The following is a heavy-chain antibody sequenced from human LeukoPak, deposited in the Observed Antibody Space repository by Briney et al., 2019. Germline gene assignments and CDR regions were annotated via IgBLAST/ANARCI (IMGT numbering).Heavy chain of an antibody. D-gene: IGHD6-6*01. CDR3: ARREGARPMDY. Sequence: SETLSLTCAVYGGSFIGYDWTWIRQPPGKGLEWIGEINHSGGTNYNPSLKSRVTISVDTSKNQFSLKLSSVTAADTAVYYCARREGARPMDYWGQGILVTVSS. CDR1: GGSFIGYD. CDR2: INHSGGT. V-gene: IGHV4-34*01. J-gene: IGHJ4*02.